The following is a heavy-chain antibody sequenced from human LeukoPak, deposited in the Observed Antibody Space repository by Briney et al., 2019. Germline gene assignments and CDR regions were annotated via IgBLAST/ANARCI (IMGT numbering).Heavy chain of an antibody. D-gene: IGHD3-22*01. V-gene: IGHV3-74*01. CDR1: GFTFSRHW. CDR3: AKEVFYLDYYDSNSYYFDY. Sequence: GGSLRLSCAASGFTFSRHWMHWVRQAPGKGLVRVSHIYSDGSTTGYADSVKGRFTISRDNAKNMLYLQMNSLRAEDTAVYYCAKEVFYLDYYDSNSYYFDYWGQGTLVTVSS. J-gene: IGHJ4*02. CDR2: IYSDGSTT.